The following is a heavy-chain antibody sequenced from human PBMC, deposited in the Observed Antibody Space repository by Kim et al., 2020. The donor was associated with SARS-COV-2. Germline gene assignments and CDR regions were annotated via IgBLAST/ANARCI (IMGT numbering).Heavy chain of an antibody. D-gene: IGHD3-22*01. V-gene: IGHV3-15*01. CDR2: IKSKTDGGTT. Sequence: GGSLRLSCAASGFTFSNAWMSWVRQAPGKGLEWVGRIKSKTDGGTTDYAAPVKGRFTISRDDSKNTLYLQMNSLKTEDTAVYYCTVGEYYDSSGYYSDAFDIWGQGTMVTVSS. CDR1: GFTFSNAW. J-gene: IGHJ3*02. CDR3: TVGEYYDSSGYYSDAFDI.